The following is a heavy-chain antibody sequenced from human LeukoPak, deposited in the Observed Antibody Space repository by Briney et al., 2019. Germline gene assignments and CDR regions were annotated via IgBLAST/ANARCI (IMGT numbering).Heavy chain of an antibody. Sequence: TFGDYAMSWFRQPPGKGLEWIGYIYYSGSTYYNPSLKSRVTISVDTSKNQFSLKLSSVTAADTAVYYCARTPIVVVTDYWYFDLWGRGTLVTVSS. CDR2: IYYSGST. D-gene: IGHD2-21*02. CDR3: ARTPIVVVTDYWYFDL. V-gene: IGHV4-30-4*08. CDR1: TFGDYA. J-gene: IGHJ2*01.